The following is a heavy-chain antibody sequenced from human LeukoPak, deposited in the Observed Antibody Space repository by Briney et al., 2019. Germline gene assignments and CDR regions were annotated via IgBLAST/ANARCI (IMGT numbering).Heavy chain of an antibody. CDR2: INPNSGGT. Sequence: GASVKVSCKASGYTFTGYYMHWVRQAPGQGLEWMGWINPNSGGTNYAQKFQGWVTMTRDTSISTAYMELSRLRSDDTAVYYCATSGSYYQGALDIWGQGTMVTVSS. D-gene: IGHD1-26*01. CDR1: GYTFTGYY. CDR3: ATSGSYYQGALDI. J-gene: IGHJ3*02. V-gene: IGHV1-2*04.